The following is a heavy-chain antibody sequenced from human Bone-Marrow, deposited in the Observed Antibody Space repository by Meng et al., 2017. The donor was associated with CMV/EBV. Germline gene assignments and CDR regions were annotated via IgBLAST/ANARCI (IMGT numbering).Heavy chain of an antibody. D-gene: IGHD6-19*01. J-gene: IGHJ4*02. V-gene: IGHV3-20*01. Sequence: GESLKISCAASGFMFDDYGMSWVRQAPGKGLEWVSGINWNGGSTDYADSVKGRFTISRDNAKNSLYLHMNSLRVEDTALYHCARGLPSGWAQWGQGTLVTVSS. CDR2: INWNGGST. CDR3: ARGLPSGWAQ. CDR1: GFMFDDYG.